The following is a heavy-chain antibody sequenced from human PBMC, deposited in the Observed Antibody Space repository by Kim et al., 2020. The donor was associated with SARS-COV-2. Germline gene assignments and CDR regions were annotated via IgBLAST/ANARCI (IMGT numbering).Heavy chain of an antibody. J-gene: IGHJ1*01. CDR3: ARGRFRSGYYLPRAEYFQH. CDR2: INHSGST. D-gene: IGHD3-22*01. V-gene: IGHV4-34*01. CDR1: GGSFSGYY. Sequence: SETLSLTCAVYGGSFSGYYWSWIRQPPGKGLEWIGEINHSGSTNYNPSLKSRVTISVDTSKNQFSLKLSSVTAADTAVYYCARGRFRSGYYLPRAEYFQHWGQGTLVTVSS.